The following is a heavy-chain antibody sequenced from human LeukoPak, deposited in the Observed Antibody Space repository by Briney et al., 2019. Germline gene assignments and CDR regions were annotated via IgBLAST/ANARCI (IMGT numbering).Heavy chain of an antibody. V-gene: IGHV3-30-3*01. Sequence: GRSLRLSCADSGFTFSSYAMHWVRQAPGKGLGWVAVISYDVSNKYYADSVKGRFTISRDNSKNTLYLQMNSLRAEDTAVYYCARDTRDIVVVPAAITTDFAGLYFQHWGQGTLVTVSS. CDR1: GFTFSSYA. CDR2: ISYDVSNK. CDR3: ARDTRDIVVVPAAITTDFAGLYFQH. J-gene: IGHJ1*01. D-gene: IGHD2-2*02.